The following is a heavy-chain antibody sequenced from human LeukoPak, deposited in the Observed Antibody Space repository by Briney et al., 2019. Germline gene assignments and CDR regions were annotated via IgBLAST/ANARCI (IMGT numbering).Heavy chain of an antibody. CDR3: ARVYYSSSYDYWYFDL. D-gene: IGHD6-13*01. V-gene: IGHV4-4*02. Sequence: PSETLSLTCGVSGGTISSSNWWSWVRQPPGKGLEWIGEIYHSGSTNYNPSLKSRVTISVDKSKNQFSLKLSSVTAAGTAVYYCARVYYSSSYDYWYFDLWGRGTLVTVSS. J-gene: IGHJ2*01. CDR1: GGTISSSNW. CDR2: IYHSGST.